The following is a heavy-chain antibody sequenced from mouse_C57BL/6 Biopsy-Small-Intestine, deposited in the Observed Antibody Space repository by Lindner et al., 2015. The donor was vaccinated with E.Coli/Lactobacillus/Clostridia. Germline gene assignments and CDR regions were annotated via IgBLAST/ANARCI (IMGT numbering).Heavy chain of an antibody. J-gene: IGHJ3*01. D-gene: IGHD2-1*01. CDR1: GFTFNTYA. V-gene: IGHV10-3*01. CDR3: VREGYGHYEWFAY. CDR2: IRSKSSNYAT. Sequence: VQLQESVRIVQPKGSLKLSCAASGFTFNTYAMHWVRQAPGRGLEWVARIRSKSSNYATYYADSVKDRFTISRDDSQSMFYLQMNTLKTEDTAMYYCVREGYGHYEWFAYWGQGTLVTVSA.